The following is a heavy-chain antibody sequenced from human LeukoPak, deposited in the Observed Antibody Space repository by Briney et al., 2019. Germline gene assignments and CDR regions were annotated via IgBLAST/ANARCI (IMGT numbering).Heavy chain of an antibody. D-gene: IGHD1-14*01. V-gene: IGHV4-59*01. Sequence: SETLSLTCTVSNGSITNYYWSWIRQSPEKGLEWIGFILYSGNTKYNPSLKSRVTISLETSKNQFSLTLNSVTTADTAVYYCVRAGSWVSAAGTFEFWVQVTLVTVSS. CDR3: VRAGSWVSAAGTFEF. J-gene: IGHJ4*02. CDR1: NGSITNYY. CDR2: ILYSGNT.